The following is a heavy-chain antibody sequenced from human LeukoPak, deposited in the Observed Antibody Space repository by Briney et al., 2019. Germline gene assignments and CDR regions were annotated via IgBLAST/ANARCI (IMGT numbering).Heavy chain of an antibody. CDR2: ISGSGGST. CDR3: AKGRQSGGSCYCAHVFGY. D-gene: IGHD2-15*01. V-gene: IGHV3-23*01. Sequence: GGSLRLSCAASGFTFSSYAMSWVRQAPGKGLEWVSAISGSGGSTYYADSVKGRFTISRDNSKNTLYLQMNSLRAEDTAVYYCAKGRQSGGSCYCAHVFGYWGQGTLVTVSS. J-gene: IGHJ4*02. CDR1: GFTFSSYA.